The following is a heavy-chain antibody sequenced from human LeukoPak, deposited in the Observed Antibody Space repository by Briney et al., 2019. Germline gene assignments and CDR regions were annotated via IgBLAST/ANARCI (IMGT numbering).Heavy chain of an antibody. J-gene: IGHJ4*02. CDR2: INSDGSST. CDR3: ARGAPPRYCSGGSCGDY. V-gene: IGHV3-74*01. Sequence: GGSLRLSCAASGFTFSSYWMHWVRQAPGKGLVWVSRINSDGSSTSYADSVKGRFTISRDNAKNTLYLQMNSLRAEDTAVYYCARGAPPRYCSGGSCGDYWGQGTLVTASS. D-gene: IGHD2-15*01. CDR1: GFTFSSYW.